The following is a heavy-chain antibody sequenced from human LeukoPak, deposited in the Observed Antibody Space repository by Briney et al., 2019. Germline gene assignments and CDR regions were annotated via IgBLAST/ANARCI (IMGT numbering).Heavy chain of an antibody. Sequence: SVKVSRKASVGTLSSYAISWVRQAPGQGLEWMGGIIPIFGTANYAQKFQGRVTITADESTSTAYMELSSLRSEDTAVYYCARQIVKGIMRDKIDYWGQGTLVTVSS. V-gene: IGHV1-69*01. J-gene: IGHJ4*02. CDR3: ARQIVKGIMRDKIDY. CDR2: IIPIFGTA. CDR1: VGTLSSYA. D-gene: IGHD5-24*01.